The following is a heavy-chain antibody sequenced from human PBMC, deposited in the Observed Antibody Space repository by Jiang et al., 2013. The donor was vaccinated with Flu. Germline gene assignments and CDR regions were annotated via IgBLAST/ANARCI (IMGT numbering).Heavy chain of an antibody. V-gene: IGHV4-61*02. CDR2: SIPWEH. J-gene: IGHJ6*02. Sequence: TLSLTCTVSGGSSAVVVTTGAGSGSPPGRDWSGLGVSIPWEHQLQPSLKSRVTISVDTSKNQFSLKLSSVTAADTAVYYCAGGGLATVIHYYYYGMDVWGQGTTVTVSS. D-gene: IGHD4-17*01. CDR3: AGGGLATVIHYYYYGMDV. CDR1: GGSSAVVVTT.